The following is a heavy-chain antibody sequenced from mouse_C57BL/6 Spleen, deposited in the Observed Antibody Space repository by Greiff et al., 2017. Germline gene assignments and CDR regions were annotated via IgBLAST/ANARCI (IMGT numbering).Heavy chain of an antibody. D-gene: IGHD2-2*01. Sequence: VKVVESGAELVKPGASVKMSCKASGYTFTTYPIEWMKQNHGKSLEWIGNFHPYNDDTKYNEKFKGKATLTVEKSSSTVYLELSRLTSDDSAVYYCARGGYGYDFDYWGQGTTLTVSS. V-gene: IGHV1-47*01. CDR1: GYTFTTYP. CDR3: ARGGYGYDFDY. J-gene: IGHJ2*01. CDR2: FHPYNDDT.